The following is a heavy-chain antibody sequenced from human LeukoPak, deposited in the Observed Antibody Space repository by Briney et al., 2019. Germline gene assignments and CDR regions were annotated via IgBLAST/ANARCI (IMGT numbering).Heavy chain of an antibody. Sequence: GGSLRLSCAASGFTFDDYAMHWVRQAPGKGLEWVSGISWNSGSIGYADSVKGRFTISRDNAKNSLYLQMNSLRAEDTALYYCAKDKGGGFGEFDYWGQGTLVTVSS. CDR2: ISWNSGSI. V-gene: IGHV3-9*01. CDR1: GFTFDDYA. CDR3: AKDKGGGFGEFDY. J-gene: IGHJ4*02. D-gene: IGHD3-10*01.